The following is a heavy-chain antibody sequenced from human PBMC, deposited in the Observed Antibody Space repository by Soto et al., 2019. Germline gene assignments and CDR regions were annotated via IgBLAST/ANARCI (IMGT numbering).Heavy chain of an antibody. J-gene: IGHJ6*03. CDR1: GFTFSSYW. Sequence: EVQLVESGGGLVQPGGSPRLSCAASGFTFSSYWMHWVRQAPGKGLVWVSRINSDGSSTSYADSVKGRFTISRDNAKNTLYLQMNSLRAEDTAVYYCARGHCSSTSCYVIHYYYYMDVWGKGTTVTVSS. V-gene: IGHV3-74*01. D-gene: IGHD2-2*01. CDR2: INSDGSST. CDR3: ARGHCSSTSCYVIHYYYYMDV.